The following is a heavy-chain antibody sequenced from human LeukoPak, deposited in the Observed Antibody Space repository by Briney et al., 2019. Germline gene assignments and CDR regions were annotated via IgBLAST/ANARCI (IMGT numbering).Heavy chain of an antibody. J-gene: IGHJ4*02. V-gene: IGHV4-34*01. D-gene: IGHD5-24*01. CDR3: ARRFRWLPFDY. Sequence: PSETLSLTCAVYGGSFSGYYWSWIRQPPGKGLEWIGEINHSGSTNYNPSLKSRVTISVDTSKNQFSLKLSSATAADTAVYYCARRFRWLPFDYWGQGTLVTVSS. CDR1: GGSFSGYY. CDR2: INHSGST.